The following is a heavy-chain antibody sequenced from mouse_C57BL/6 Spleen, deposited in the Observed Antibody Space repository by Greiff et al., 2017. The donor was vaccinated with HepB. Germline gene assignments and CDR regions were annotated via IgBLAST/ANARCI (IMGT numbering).Heavy chain of an antibody. D-gene: IGHD1-1*01. CDR3: ARRLRGDY. CDR1: GYTFTSYW. Sequence: VQLQQSGAELVKPGASVKLSCKASGYTFTSYWMQWVKQRPGQGLEWIGEIDPSDSYTNYNQKFKGKATLTVDTSSSTAYMQLSSLTSEDSAVYYCARRLRGDYWGQGTTLTVSS. CDR2: IDPSDSYT. V-gene: IGHV1-50*01. J-gene: IGHJ2*01.